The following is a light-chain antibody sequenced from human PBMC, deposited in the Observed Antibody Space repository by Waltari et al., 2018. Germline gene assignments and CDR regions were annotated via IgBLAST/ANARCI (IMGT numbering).Light chain of an antibody. CDR1: NIGYKR. Sequence: SYVLTQPPSVSLAPGQTARITCGGENIGYKRVHWYQQKSGQAPVLFVFEDSDGPSGVPDRFSGSNSGNTATLTISRVEAGDEADYYCHVWYSANDHQVFGGGTKVTVL. J-gene: IGLJ3*02. CDR2: EDS. V-gene: IGLV3-21*02. CDR3: HVWYSANDHQV.